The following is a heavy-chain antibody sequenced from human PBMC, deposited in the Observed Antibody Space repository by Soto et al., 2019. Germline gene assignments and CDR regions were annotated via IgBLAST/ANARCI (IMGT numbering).Heavy chain of an antibody. CDR1: GFSFSSYA. V-gene: IGHV3-23*01. CDR2: ISGSGGST. D-gene: IGHD5-18*01. J-gene: IGHJ6*02. CDR3: AKTRYGYGPFYGMDV. Sequence: PGGSLRLSCAASGFSFSSYAWSWVRQAPGKGLEWVSVISGSGGSTYYADSVKGRFTISRDNSKNTLYLQMNSLRAEDTAVYYRAKTRYGYGPFYGMDVWGQGTTVTVSS.